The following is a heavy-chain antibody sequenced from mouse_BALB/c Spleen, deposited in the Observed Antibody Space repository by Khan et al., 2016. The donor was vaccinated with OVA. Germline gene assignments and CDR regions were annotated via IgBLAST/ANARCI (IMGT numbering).Heavy chain of an antibody. V-gene: IGHV1-87*01. CDR2: IYPGDGDT. CDR3: ASHYGSYFDY. Sequence: LEESGAELARPGASVKLSCKASGYTFTRYWIQWVKERLGQGLEWIGAIYPGDGDTRYTQKFKGKATMTADKSSSTAYMQLSSLASEDSAVYYCASHYGSYFDYWGQGTTLTVSS. D-gene: IGHD2-1*01. J-gene: IGHJ2*01. CDR1: GYTFTRYW.